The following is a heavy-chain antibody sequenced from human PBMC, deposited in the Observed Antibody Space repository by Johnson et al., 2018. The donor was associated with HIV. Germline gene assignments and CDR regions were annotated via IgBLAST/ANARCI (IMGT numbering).Heavy chain of an antibody. D-gene: IGHD3-22*01. J-gene: IGHJ3*02. CDR2: IDWNGGRQ. Sequence: VQLVESGGGVVRPGGSLRLSCAASGFTFDDYGMSWVRQAPGKGLEWVSGIDWNGGRQGYVDSVKGRFTISSDNAKNSLHMEMNSLRAEDTALYYCARQHNYDSSGQGGGLEIGGQVTMVSVSS. CDR1: GFTFDDYG. CDR3: ARQHNYDSSGQGGGLEI. V-gene: IGHV3-20*04.